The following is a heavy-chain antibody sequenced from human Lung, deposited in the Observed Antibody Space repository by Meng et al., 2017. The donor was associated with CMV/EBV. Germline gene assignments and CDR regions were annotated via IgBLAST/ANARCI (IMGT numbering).Heavy chain of an antibody. D-gene: IGHD7-27*01. Sequence: SVXVSCKTSGYTFAGHYLHWLRQAPGQGLEWMAWIHYDTGETNYAQNFHGRVTVTRDTSITTVYMELRSLRPDDTAMYYCARDDNWGPDYWGQGTVVTVAS. CDR2: IHYDTGET. CDR3: ARDDNWGPDY. CDR1: GYTFAGHY. V-gene: IGHV1-2*02. J-gene: IGHJ4*02.